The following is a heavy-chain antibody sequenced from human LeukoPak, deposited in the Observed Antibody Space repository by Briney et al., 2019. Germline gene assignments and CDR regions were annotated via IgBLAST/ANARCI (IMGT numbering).Heavy chain of an antibody. CDR3: AKHEAHALSALDY. V-gene: IGHV3-53*01. J-gene: IGHJ4*02. D-gene: IGHD3-10*01. CDR1: GFTISSNY. Sequence: GGSLRLSCAASGFTISSNYMSWVRQAPGKGLEWVSVIYSGGSTYYADSVKGRFTISRDNSKNTLYLQMNSLRAEDTAVYYCAKHEAHALSALDYWGQGTLVTVSS. CDR2: IYSGGST.